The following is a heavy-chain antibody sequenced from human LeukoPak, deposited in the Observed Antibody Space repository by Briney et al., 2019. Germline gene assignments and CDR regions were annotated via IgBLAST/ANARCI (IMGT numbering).Heavy chain of an antibody. J-gene: IGHJ6*02. CDR3: AKDIRPLVTTVTTFYYGMDV. CDR2: ISGSGGST. Sequence: PGGSLRLSCAASGFTFSSYAMSWVRQAPGKGLEWVSAISGSGGSTYYADSVKGRFTISRDNAKNSLYLQMNSLRAEDTALYYCAKDIRPLVTTVTTFYYGMDVWGQGTTVTVSS. D-gene: IGHD4-11*01. CDR1: GFTFSSYA. V-gene: IGHV3-23*01.